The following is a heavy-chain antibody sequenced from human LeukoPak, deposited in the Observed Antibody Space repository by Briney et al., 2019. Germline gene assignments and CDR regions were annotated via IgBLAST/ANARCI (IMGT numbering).Heavy chain of an antibody. CDR3: ARVRAGPHFGVVIGGMDV. V-gene: IGHV3-64*01. D-gene: IGHD3-3*01. Sequence: GGSLRLSCAASGFTFSTYAMTWVRQAPGKGLEYVSAISSNGGSTYYANSVKGRFTISRDNSKTTLYLQMGGLRAEDMAVYYCARVRAGPHFGVVIGGMDVWGQGTTVTVSS. CDR2: ISSNGGST. J-gene: IGHJ6*02. CDR1: GFTFSTYA.